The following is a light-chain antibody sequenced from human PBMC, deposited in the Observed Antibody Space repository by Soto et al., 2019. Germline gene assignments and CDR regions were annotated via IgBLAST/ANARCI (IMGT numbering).Light chain of an antibody. Sequence: DIQMTQSPFTLSASVGDRVTITCRASQSISSWLAWYQQKPGKAPKLLIYDASSLESGVPSRFSGSGSGTEFTLTISSLQPEDFATYYCQHYNSYSEAFGQGTKVDIK. CDR3: QHYNSYSEA. CDR2: DAS. J-gene: IGKJ1*01. CDR1: QSISSW. V-gene: IGKV1-5*01.